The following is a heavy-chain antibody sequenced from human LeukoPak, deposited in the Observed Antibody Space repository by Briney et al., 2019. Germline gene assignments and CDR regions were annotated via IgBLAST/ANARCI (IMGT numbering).Heavy chain of an antibody. CDR2: ISAYNGNT. Sequence: ASVKVSCKASGYTFTSYGISWVRQAPGQGLEWMGWISAYNGNTDYAQKFQGRVTITADESTSTAYMDLSSLRSDDTAVYYCARDWIDYGENEGPYGMDVWGQGTTVTVSS. D-gene: IGHD4-17*01. CDR1: GYTFTSYG. J-gene: IGHJ6*02. V-gene: IGHV1-18*01. CDR3: ARDWIDYGENEGPYGMDV.